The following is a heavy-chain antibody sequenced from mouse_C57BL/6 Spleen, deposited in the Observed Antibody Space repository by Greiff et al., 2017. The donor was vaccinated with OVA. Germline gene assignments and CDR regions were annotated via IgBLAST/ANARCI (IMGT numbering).Heavy chain of an antibody. Sequence: EVQLVESGGGLVKPGGSLKLSCAASGFTFSSYAMSWVRQTPEKRLEWVATISDGGSYTYYPDNVKGRFTISRDNAKNNLYLQMSHLKSEDTAMYYCARGGNGSSYPFYAMDYWGQGTSVTVSS. V-gene: IGHV5-4*01. CDR2: ISDGGSYT. J-gene: IGHJ4*01. CDR3: ARGGNGSSYPFYAMDY. CDR1: GFTFSSYA. D-gene: IGHD1-1*01.